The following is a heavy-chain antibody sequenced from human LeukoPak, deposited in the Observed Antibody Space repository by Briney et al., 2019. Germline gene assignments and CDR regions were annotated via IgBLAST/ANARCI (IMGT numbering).Heavy chain of an antibody. CDR2: IYYRGST. CDR3: ARVHTKYYYYYYMDV. J-gene: IGHJ6*03. Sequence: HPSETLSLTCTVSGGSISSSYYWGWIRQPPGKGLEWIGSIYYRGSTYYNPSLKSRVTISVDTSKDQFSLKVTSVTAADTAMYYCARVHTKYYYYYYMDVWGKGTTVTVSS. V-gene: IGHV4-39*07. CDR1: GGSISSSYY.